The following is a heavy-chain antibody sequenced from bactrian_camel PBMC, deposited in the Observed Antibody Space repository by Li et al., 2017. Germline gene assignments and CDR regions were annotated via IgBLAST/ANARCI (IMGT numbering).Heavy chain of an antibody. CDR2: IWTGVDVP. Sequence: VQLVESGGGLVQPGGSLRLSCAASGFTFTDYDMGWVRQVPGEDREGVARIWTGVDVPYYTDSVSGRFTISQDTAKNTVSLEMNSLKPEDTAVYFCTAVSGYWGQGTQVTVS. CDR1: GFTFTDYD. D-gene: IGHD3*01. J-gene: IGHJ6*01. CDR3: TAVSGY. V-gene: IGHV3S40*01.